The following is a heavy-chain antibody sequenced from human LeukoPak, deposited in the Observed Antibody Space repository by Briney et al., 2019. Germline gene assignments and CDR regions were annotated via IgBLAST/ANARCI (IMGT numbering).Heavy chain of an antibody. D-gene: IGHD6-6*01. CDR2: IYYSGST. V-gene: IGHV4-39*07. J-gene: IGHJ4*02. CDR3: ARSSIAAPPDY. Sequence: PSQTLSFTCTVSGGSISSCSYYWGWIRQPPGKGLEWIGSIYYSGSTYYNPSLKSRVIISVDTSKNQFSLKLSSVTAADTAVYYCARSSIAAPPDYWGQGTLVTVSS. CDR1: GGSISSCSYY.